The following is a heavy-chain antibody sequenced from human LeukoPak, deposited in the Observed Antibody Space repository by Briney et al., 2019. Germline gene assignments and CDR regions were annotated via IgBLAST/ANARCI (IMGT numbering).Heavy chain of an antibody. CDR3: ARGFAYGDTGSFDY. Sequence: SETLSLTCTVSGGSISSYYWSWIRQPPGKGLEWIGYIYYSGSTNYNPSLKSRVTISVDTSKNQFSLKLSSVTAADTAVYYCARGFAYGDTGSFDYWGQGTLVTVSS. D-gene: IGHD4-17*01. CDR2: IYYSGST. CDR1: GGSISSYY. V-gene: IGHV4-59*01. J-gene: IGHJ4*02.